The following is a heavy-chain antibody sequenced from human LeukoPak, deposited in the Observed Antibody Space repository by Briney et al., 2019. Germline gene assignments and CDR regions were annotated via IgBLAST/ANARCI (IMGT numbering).Heavy chain of an antibody. V-gene: IGHV3-7*01. D-gene: IGHD6-13*01. J-gene: IGHJ4*02. CDR3: ARAGTAGSVDY. Sequence: PGGSLRLSCAASGFRFRNYWMSWVRQAPGNGLEWVANINPDGSEKYYVDSVKGRFTISRDNAKNSLCLQMDILRAEDTAVYYCARAGTAGSVDYWGQGTLVTVSS. CDR2: INPDGSEK. CDR1: GFRFRNYW.